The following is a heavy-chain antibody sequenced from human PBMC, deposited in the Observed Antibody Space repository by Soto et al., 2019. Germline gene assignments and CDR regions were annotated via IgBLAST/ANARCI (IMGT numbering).Heavy chain of an antibody. Sequence: ASVKVSCKVSGYTLTELSMHWVRQAPGKGLEWMGGFDPEDGETIYAQKFQGRVTMTEDTSTDTAYMELSSLRSEDTAVYYCATYTTGGHHYYYGMDVWAQGTTVTVSS. CDR2: FDPEDGET. CDR3: ATYTTGGHHYYYGMDV. V-gene: IGHV1-24*01. D-gene: IGHD4-17*01. J-gene: IGHJ6*02. CDR1: GYTLTELS.